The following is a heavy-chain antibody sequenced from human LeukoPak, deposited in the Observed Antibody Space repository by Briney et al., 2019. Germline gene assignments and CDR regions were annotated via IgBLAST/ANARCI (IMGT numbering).Heavy chain of an antibody. Sequence: GRSLRLSCAASGFTFDDYAMHWVRQAPGKGLEWVSGISWNSGSIGYADSVKGRFTISRDNAKNSLYLQMNSLRAEDMALYYRAKGPHSRYGDYVVGNFDYWGQGTLVTVSS. D-gene: IGHD4-17*01. CDR2: ISWNSGSI. CDR1: GFTFDDYA. V-gene: IGHV3-9*03. CDR3: AKGPHSRYGDYVVGNFDY. J-gene: IGHJ4*02.